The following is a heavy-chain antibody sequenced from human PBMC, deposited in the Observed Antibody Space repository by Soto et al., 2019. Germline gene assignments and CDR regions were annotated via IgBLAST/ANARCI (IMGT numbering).Heavy chain of an antibody. CDR2: INSDGSST. Sequence: TGGSLRLSCAASGFTFSSYWMHWVRQAPGKGLVWVSRINSDGSSTSYADSVKGRFTISRDNAKNTLYLQMNSLRAEDTAVYYCARAPYDILTGYYYYYGMDVWGQGTTVTVSS. J-gene: IGHJ6*02. D-gene: IGHD3-9*01. V-gene: IGHV3-74*01. CDR3: ARAPYDILTGYYYYYGMDV. CDR1: GFTFSSYW.